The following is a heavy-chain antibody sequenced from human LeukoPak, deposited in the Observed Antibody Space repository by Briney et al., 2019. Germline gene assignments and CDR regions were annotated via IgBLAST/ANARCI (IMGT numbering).Heavy chain of an antibody. D-gene: IGHD3-22*01. CDR3: AKDRRITMIVVFDY. Sequence: PGGSLRLSCAASGFTFSSYAMSWVRQAPGKGLEWASAISGSGGSTYYADSVKGRFTISRDNSKNTLYLQMNSLRAEVTAVYYCAKDRRITMIVVFDYWGQGTLVTVSS. J-gene: IGHJ4*02. V-gene: IGHV3-23*01. CDR1: GFTFSSYA. CDR2: ISGSGGST.